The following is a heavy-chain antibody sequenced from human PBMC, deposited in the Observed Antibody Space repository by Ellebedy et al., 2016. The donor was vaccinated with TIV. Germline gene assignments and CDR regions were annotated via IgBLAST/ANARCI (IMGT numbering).Heavy chain of an antibody. CDR2: MSGTSSYV. D-gene: IGHD4-17*01. V-gene: IGHV3-21*06. Sequence: GESLKISCAASGFTINSYTMHWVRQAPGKGLEWVSSMSGTSSYVHYADSVEGRFTISRDNAKTSLYLHMSSLRVEDTAVYYCARVHGDYRIDYWGPGTLVTVSS. CDR3: ARVHGDYRIDY. CDR1: GFTINSYT. J-gene: IGHJ4*02.